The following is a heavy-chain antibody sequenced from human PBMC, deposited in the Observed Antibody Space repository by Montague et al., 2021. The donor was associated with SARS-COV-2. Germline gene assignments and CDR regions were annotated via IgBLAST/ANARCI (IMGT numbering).Heavy chain of an antibody. D-gene: IGHD3-10*01. CDR3: ARGRRILLWFGELLSGGDYYGMDV. Sequence: SETLSLTCTVSGGSISTYPWSWIRQPAGKALEWIGRIHSNGDTNYNPSLKSRVTISVDTSKNQFSLKLSSVTAADTAVYYCARGRRILLWFGELLSGGDYYGMDVWGQGTTVTVSS. V-gene: IGHV4-4*07. J-gene: IGHJ6*02. CDR2: IHSNGDT. CDR1: GGSISTYP.